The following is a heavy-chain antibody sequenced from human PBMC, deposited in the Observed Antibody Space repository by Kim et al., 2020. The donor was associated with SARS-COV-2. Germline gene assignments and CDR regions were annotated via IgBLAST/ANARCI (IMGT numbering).Heavy chain of an antibody. J-gene: IGHJ4*02. CDR2: ISSSSSYI. CDR3: ARDVHYDFWSGYLYYFDY. V-gene: IGHV3-21*01. Sequence: GGSLRLSCAASGFTFSSYSMNWVRQAPGKGLEWVSSISSSSSYIYYADSVMGRFTISRDNAKNSLYLQMNSLRAEDTAVYYCARDVHYDFWSGYLYYFDYWGQGTLVTVSS. CDR1: GFTFSSYS. D-gene: IGHD3-3*01.